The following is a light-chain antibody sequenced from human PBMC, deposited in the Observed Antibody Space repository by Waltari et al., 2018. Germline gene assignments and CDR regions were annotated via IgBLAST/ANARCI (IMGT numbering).Light chain of an antibody. CDR1: QSLSNW. V-gene: IGKV1-5*03. CDR2: KAS. Sequence: DIQMTQSPSTLSASVGDRVTITCRASQSLSNWLAWYQQKPGKAPKVLIYKASTLESVVQSRFSGSGSGTEFTLTISSLQPDDFATYYYQQYRNLWTFGQGTKVEIK. J-gene: IGKJ1*01. CDR3: QQYRNLWT.